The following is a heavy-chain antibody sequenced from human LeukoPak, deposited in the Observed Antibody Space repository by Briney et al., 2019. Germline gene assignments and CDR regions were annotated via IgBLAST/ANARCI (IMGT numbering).Heavy chain of an antibody. Sequence: GASVKVSCKASGYTFTGYYMHWVRQAPGQGLEWMGWINPNSGGTNYAQKFQGRVTMTRDTSISTAYMELSRLRSDDTAVYYCAKDATFGVVMVYYFDYWGQGTLVTVSS. D-gene: IGHD3-3*01. CDR3: AKDATFGVVMVYYFDY. J-gene: IGHJ4*02. V-gene: IGHV1-2*02. CDR1: GYTFTGYY. CDR2: INPNSGGT.